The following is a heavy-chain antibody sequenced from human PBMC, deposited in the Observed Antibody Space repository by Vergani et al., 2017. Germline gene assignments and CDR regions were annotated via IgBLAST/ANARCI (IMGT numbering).Heavy chain of an antibody. V-gene: IGHV4-61*02. Sequence: QVQLQESGPGLVKPSQTLSLTCTVSGASINNDFYYWHWIRQPAGKGLEWIGRIYVSGITDYNSSLQSRVSMSVDTSKNQFSLTLTSVTAADTAVYYCARDNKQLRPIAFYLWGQGTMVTVSS. CDR1: GASINNDFYY. D-gene: IGHD4-23*01. CDR3: ARDNKQLRPIAFYL. J-gene: IGHJ3*01. CDR2: IYVSGIT.